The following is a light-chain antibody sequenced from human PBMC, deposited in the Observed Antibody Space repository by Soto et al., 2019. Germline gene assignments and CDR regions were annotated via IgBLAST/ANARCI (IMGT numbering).Light chain of an antibody. CDR1: SSDVGSYNY. Sequence: QSALTQPPSASGSPGQSVTISCTGTSSDVGSYNYVSWYQHHPGKAPKVMIYEVNKRPSGVPDRFSGSKSGNTASLTVSGLQAEDEADYYCGSYADSNNYVFGTGTKLTAL. CDR2: EVN. V-gene: IGLV2-8*01. J-gene: IGLJ1*01. CDR3: GSYADSNNYV.